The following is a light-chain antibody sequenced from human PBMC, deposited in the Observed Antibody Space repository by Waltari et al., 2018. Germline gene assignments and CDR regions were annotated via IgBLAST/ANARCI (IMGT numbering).Light chain of an antibody. Sequence: QSALTQPASVSGSPGPSLTIPCPGTSSDVGGDTDVSRYQQHPGKAPKLKLFDVSNRPSGVSSRFSGSKCGNTASLTISGLQAQDEADYYCSSYISSDTLELFGGGTSLTVL. CDR3: SSYISSDTLEL. J-gene: IGLJ2*01. CDR1: SSDVGGDTD. V-gene: IGLV2-14*03. CDR2: DVS.